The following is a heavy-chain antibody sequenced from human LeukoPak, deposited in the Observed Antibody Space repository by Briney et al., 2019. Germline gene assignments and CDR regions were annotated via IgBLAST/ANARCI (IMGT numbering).Heavy chain of an antibody. V-gene: IGHV1-18*01. D-gene: IGHD6-13*01. CDR2: NSAYNGDT. Sequence: ASVKVSCKASGYTCTSHSISWVRQAPGQGLEWMGWNSAYNGDTKYAQKFQGRVTMTTDASTTTAYMELRSLTSDDTAVYYCARDPSNSSRRYEHIGYWGQGTLVTVSS. J-gene: IGHJ4*02. CDR1: GYTCTSHS. CDR3: ARDPSNSSRRYEHIGY.